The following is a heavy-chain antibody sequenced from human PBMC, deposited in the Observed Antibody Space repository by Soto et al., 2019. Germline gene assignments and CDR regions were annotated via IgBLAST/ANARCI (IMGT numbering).Heavy chain of an antibody. CDR1: GFTFSSYA. CDR2: ISGSGGST. CDR3: VKDSGTVTTEFEYFQH. V-gene: IGHV3-23*01. D-gene: IGHD4-17*01. J-gene: IGHJ1*01. Sequence: GGSLRLSCAASGFTFSSYAMSWVRQAPGKGLEWVSAISGSGGSTYYADSVKGRFTISRDNSKNTLYLQMNSLRAEDTAVYYCVKDSGTVTTEFEYFQHWGQGTLVTVSS.